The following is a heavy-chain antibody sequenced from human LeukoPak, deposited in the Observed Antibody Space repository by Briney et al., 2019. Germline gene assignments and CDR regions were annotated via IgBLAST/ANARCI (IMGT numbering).Heavy chain of an antibody. D-gene: IGHD5-12*01. Sequence: GGSLRLSCAASGFTYSSYAMSWVRQAPGKGLEWVLTISGSGGSTYYADSVKGRFTISRDNSKNTLYLQINSLRAEDTAVYYCARSEVDIVATVCFDYWGQGTLVTVSS. V-gene: IGHV3-23*01. CDR1: GFTYSSYA. CDR2: ISGSGGST. J-gene: IGHJ4*02. CDR3: ARSEVDIVATVCFDY.